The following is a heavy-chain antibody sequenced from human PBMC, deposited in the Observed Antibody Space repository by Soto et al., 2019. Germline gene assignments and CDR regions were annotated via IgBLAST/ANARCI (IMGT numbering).Heavy chain of an antibody. D-gene: IGHD3-10*01. CDR1: GFTFSSYG. V-gene: IGHV3-33*01. Sequence: GGSLRLSCAASGFTFSSYGMHWVRQAPGKGLEWVAVIWYDGSNKYYADSVKGRFTISRDNSKNTLYLQMNSLRAEDTAVYYCARDRGVYYYYMDVWGKGTTVTVS. J-gene: IGHJ6*03. CDR3: ARDRGVYYYYMDV. CDR2: IWYDGSNK.